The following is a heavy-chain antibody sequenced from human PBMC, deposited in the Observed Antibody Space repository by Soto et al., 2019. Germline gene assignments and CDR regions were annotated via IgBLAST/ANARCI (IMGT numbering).Heavy chain of an antibody. CDR2: MNPNSGNT. J-gene: IGHJ5*02. Sequence: ASVKVSCKASGYTFTSCDINWVRQATGQGLEWMGWMNPNSGNTGYAQKFQGRVTMTRNTSISTAYMELSSLRSEDTAVYYCARGLYYDFWSGSNWFDPWGQGTLVTVSS. V-gene: IGHV1-8*01. CDR1: GYTFTSCD. CDR3: ARGLYYDFWSGSNWFDP. D-gene: IGHD3-3*01.